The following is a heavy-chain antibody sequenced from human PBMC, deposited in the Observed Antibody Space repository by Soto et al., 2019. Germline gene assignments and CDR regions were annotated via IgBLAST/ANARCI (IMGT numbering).Heavy chain of an antibody. Sequence: EVHLVESGGGLVKPGGSLSLSCTASGFTFSHAWITWVRQAPGKGLEWVGHIKSRSQGGAADYAEPVKGSFTISRDDSKNTVLLPLDSLKSADTAVYYCATEGSSFYYFDYWGQGTLVTVSS. CDR2: IKSRSQGGAA. CDR3: ATEGSSFYYFDY. V-gene: IGHV3-15*01. D-gene: IGHD6-13*01. CDR1: GFTFSHAW. J-gene: IGHJ4*02.